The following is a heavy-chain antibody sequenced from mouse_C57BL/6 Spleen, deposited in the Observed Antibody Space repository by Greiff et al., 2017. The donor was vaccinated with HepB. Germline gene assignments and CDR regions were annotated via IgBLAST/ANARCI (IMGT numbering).Heavy chain of an antibody. Sequence: VQLQQSGAELARPGASVKLSCKASGYTFTSYGISWVKQRTGQGLEWIGEIYPRSGNTYYNEKFKGKATLTADKSSSTAYMDLRSLTSEDSAVYFCARLGYYGSSYDWYFDVWGTGTTVTVSS. CDR2: IYPRSGNT. J-gene: IGHJ1*03. CDR3: ARLGYYGSSYDWYFDV. D-gene: IGHD1-1*01. V-gene: IGHV1-81*01. CDR1: GYTFTSYG.